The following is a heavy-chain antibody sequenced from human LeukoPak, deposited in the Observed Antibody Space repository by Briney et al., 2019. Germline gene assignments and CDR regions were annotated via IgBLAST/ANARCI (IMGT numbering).Heavy chain of an antibody. CDR1: GYPFTGYY. Sequence: ASVKVSCKASGYPFTGYYMHWVREAPGQGLEWMGRINPNSGGTNYAQKFQGRVTMTTDRSISTAYMELSRLRSDDTAVYYCARDRRDRDAFDIWGQGTMVTVSS. CDR2: INPNSGGT. J-gene: IGHJ3*02. V-gene: IGHV1-2*06. D-gene: IGHD1-14*01. CDR3: ARDRRDRDAFDI.